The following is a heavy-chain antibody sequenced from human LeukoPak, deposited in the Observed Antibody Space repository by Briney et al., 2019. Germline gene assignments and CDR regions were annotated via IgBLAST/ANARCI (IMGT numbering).Heavy chain of an antibody. V-gene: IGHV5-51*01. CDR3: ARLEYTSHSGIYSRFLDY. CDR1: GYSFTGYW. CDR2: IYPRDSDT. Sequence: GESLKISCKGSGYSFTGYWVGWVRQMPRKGLEWMGIIYPRDSDTRYSPSFQRQVTISVDKSISTAYLQWSSLKASDTAMYYCARLEYTSHSGIYSRFLDYWGQGTLVTVSS. J-gene: IGHJ4*02. D-gene: IGHD1-26*01.